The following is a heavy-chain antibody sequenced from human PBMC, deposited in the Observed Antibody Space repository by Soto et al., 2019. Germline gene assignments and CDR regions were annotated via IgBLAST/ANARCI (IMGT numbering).Heavy chain of an antibody. CDR3: ARAEMVYALSRAFDN. D-gene: IGHD2-8*01. V-gene: IGHV4-59*01. CDR2: IYYSGST. J-gene: IGHJ3*02. Sequence: SETLSLTCTVSGGSISRYYWSWIRQPPGKGLEWIGYIYYSGSTNYNPSLQSRVTISVDTSKNQSSLKLSSVTAADTAVYYCARAEMVYALSRAFDNRCQATLVTV. CDR1: GGSISRYY.